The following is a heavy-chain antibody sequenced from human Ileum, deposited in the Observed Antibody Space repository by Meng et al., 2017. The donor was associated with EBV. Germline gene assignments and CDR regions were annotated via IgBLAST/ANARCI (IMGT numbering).Heavy chain of an antibody. D-gene: IGHD3-22*01. J-gene: IGHJ4*02. CDR2: IYYTGST. Sequence: QVQIQAAGPGLVKHPEPLALMCSVSGGPIGSYYCSWIRQPPGKGLEWIGLIYYTGSTNYNPSLGSRVTISFDPAKTQFSLNLISVTAADTAVYYCARGDDSNGYGDSWGQGTLVTVSS. V-gene: IGHV4-59*01. CDR3: ARGDDSNGYGDS. CDR1: GGPIGSYY.